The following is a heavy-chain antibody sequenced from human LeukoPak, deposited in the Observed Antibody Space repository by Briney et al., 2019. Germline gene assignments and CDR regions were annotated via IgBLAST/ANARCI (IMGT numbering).Heavy chain of an antibody. Sequence: PGGSLRLSCAASGFTFSSYEMNWVRQAPGEGLEWVSYISSSGSTIYYADSVKGRFTISRDNAKNSLYLQMNSLSAEDTAVYYCAELGITMIGGVWGKGTTVTVS. V-gene: IGHV3-48*03. D-gene: IGHD3-10*02. CDR2: ISSSGSTI. J-gene: IGHJ6*03. CDR1: GFTFSSYE. CDR3: AELGITMIGGV.